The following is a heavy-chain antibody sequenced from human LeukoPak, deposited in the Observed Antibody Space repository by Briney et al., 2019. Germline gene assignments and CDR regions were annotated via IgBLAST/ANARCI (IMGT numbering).Heavy chain of an antibody. CDR3: ARGPRITLVRGGQWYYYMDV. Sequence: GASVKVSCKASGYTFSSNYMHWVRQAPGQGLEWMGIINPRGGSTNYAQKFQGRVTMTRDTSTSTVYMELSSLRSEDTAVYYCARGPRITLVRGGQWYYYMDVWGKGTTVTISS. V-gene: IGHV1-46*01. CDR2: INPRGGST. D-gene: IGHD3-10*01. CDR1: GYTFSSNY. J-gene: IGHJ6*03.